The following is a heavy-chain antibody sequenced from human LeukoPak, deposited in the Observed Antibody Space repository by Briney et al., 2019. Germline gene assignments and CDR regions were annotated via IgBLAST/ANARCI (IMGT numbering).Heavy chain of an antibody. Sequence: SQTLSLTCTVSGDSISSDNYYWNWIRQPPGKGLEWIGYIYYSGSTYYNPSLKSRITISVDTSKNQFSLKLSSVTAADTAVYYCVRPWYGDAFDIWGQGKMVTVSS. D-gene: IGHD6-13*01. CDR3: VRPWYGDAFDI. CDR1: GDSISSDNYY. J-gene: IGHJ3*02. CDR2: IYYSGST. V-gene: IGHV4-30-4*01.